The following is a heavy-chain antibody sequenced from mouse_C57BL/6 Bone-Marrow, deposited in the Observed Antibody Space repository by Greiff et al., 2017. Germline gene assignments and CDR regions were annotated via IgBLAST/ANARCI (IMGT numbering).Heavy chain of an antibody. J-gene: IGHJ3*01. V-gene: IGHV1-82*01. CDR3: ARCYYYGSSLAFAY. Sequence: QVQLQQSGPELVKPGASVKISCKASGYAFSSSWMNWVKQRSGKGLEWIGRIYPGDGDTNYNGKFKGKATLTADKSSSTAYMQLSSLTSEDSAVYFCARCYYYGSSLAFAYWGQGTLVTVSA. D-gene: IGHD1-1*01. CDR2: IYPGDGDT. CDR1: GYAFSSSW.